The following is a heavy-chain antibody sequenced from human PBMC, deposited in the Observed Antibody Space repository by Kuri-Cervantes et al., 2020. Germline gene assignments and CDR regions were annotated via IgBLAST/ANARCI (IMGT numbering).Heavy chain of an antibody. CDR3: ARDRQMATMGSWVGYYYYGMDV. CDR1: GFTLSSYA. V-gene: IGHV3-30-3*01. CDR2: ISYDGSNK. D-gene: IGHD5-24*01. J-gene: IGHJ6*02. Sequence: GGSLRLSCAASGFTLSSYAMHWVRQAPGKGLEWVAAISYDGSNKYYADSVKGRFTISRDNSKNTLYLQMNSLRAEDTAVYYCARDRQMATMGSWVGYYYYGMDVWGQGTTVTVSS.